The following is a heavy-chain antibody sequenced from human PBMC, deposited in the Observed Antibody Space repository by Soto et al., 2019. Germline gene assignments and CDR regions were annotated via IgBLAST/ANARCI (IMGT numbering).Heavy chain of an antibody. CDR1: GFTFSSYA. D-gene: IGHD3-10*01. Sequence: DVQLLESGGHLVQPGGSLRLSCAASGFTFSSYAMSWVRQAPGKGLEWVSSVSAGGDMTYYSDSVKGRFTISRDNSNNALLLQMNSLRIEDTALYYCARGDGGGSGSPATYYYSGLDVWGLVTTVTVS. CDR2: VSAGGDMT. V-gene: IGHV3-23*01. CDR3: ARGDGGGSGSPATYYYSGLDV. J-gene: IGHJ6*02.